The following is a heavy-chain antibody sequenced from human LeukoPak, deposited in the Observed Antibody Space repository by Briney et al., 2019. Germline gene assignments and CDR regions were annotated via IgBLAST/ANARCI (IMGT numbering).Heavy chain of an antibody. D-gene: IGHD5-18*01. CDR3: ASNETAMPRGAFDI. CDR2: VYYSGRT. J-gene: IGHJ3*02. CDR1: GGSISSSSYY. V-gene: IGHV4-39*01. Sequence: SETLSLTCTVSGGSISSSSYYWGWIRQPPGKGLEWIGSVYYSGRTYFNPSLKSRVIIFVDTSKNQFSLKLSSMTAADTAVYYCASNETAMPRGAFDIWGQGTMVTVSS.